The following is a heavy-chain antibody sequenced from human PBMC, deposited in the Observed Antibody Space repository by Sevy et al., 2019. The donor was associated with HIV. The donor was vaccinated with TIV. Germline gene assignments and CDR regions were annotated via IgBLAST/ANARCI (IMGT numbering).Heavy chain of an antibody. V-gene: IGHV4-61*01. CDR2: ISYIGST. CDR1: GSSLSSGSYY. J-gene: IGHJ4*02. Sequence: SENLSLTCTVSGSSLSSGSYYWSWIRQPPGKGLEWIGYISYIGSTNYNPSLKSRVTISVDTSKNQLSLRLTSVSVADTAVYYCVRDRIAAAGGYFDNWGQGNLVTVSS. D-gene: IGHD6-13*01. CDR3: VRDRIAAAGGYFDN.